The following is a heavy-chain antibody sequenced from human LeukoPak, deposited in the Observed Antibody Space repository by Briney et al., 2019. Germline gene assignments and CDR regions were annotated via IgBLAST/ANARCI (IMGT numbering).Heavy chain of an antibody. CDR3: ARFSLAYCGGDCYSGIHY. V-gene: IGHV3-11*01. J-gene: IGHJ4*02. CDR1: GFTFSDYY. CDR2: ISSSGSTI. Sequence: GGSLRLSCAASGFTFSDYYMSWIRQAPGEGLEWVSYISSSGSTIYYADSVKGRFTISRDNAKNSLYLQMNSLRAEDTAVYYCARFSLAYCGGDCYSGIHYWGQGTLVTVSS. D-gene: IGHD2-21*02.